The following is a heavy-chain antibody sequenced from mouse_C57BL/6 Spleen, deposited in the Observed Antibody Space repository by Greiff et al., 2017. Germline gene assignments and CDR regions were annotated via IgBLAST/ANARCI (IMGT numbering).Heavy chain of an antibody. CDR1: GFNIKNTY. CDR2: IDPANGNT. V-gene: IGHV14-3*01. CDR3: ARGIYDGYYVPYFDV. Sequence: VQLKESVAELVRPGASVKLSCTASGFNIKNTYMHWVKQRPEQGLEWIGRIDPANGNTKYAPKFQGQATITADTSSNTAYLQLSSLTSEDTAIYYCARGIYDGYYVPYFDVWGTGTTVTVSS. D-gene: IGHD2-3*01. J-gene: IGHJ1*03.